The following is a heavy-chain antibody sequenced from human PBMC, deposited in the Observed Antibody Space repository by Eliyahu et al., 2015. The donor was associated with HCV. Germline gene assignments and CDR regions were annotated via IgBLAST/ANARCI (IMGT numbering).Heavy chain of an antibody. CDR3: ARGVRIFEY. CDR2: ISSRGNSI. D-gene: IGHD2-15*01. CDR1: IRFRCFE. V-gene: IGHV3-48*03. J-gene: IGHJ4*02. Sequence: EVQLVESGGGLVQPGGSXXLXXCRVLIRFRCFEMNXXCQXPGKGLEWVSSISSRGNSIYYADSVKGRFTISRDNTQNSLFLQMNSLRAEDTAIYFCARGVRIFEYWGQGILVTVSS.